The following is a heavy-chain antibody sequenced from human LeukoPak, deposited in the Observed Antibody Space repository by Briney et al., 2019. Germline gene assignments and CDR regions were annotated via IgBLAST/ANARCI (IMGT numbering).Heavy chain of an antibody. D-gene: IGHD5/OR15-5a*01. Sequence: PGGSLRLSCAASGFIFSSYEMNWVRQAPGKGRDGVSYISSSGSTIYYADSVKGRFTISRDNAKNSLYLQMNSLRAEDTAVYYCARSRLPNWFDPWGQGTLVTVSS. V-gene: IGHV3-48*03. J-gene: IGHJ5*02. CDR3: ARSRLPNWFDP. CDR2: ISSSGSTI. CDR1: GFIFSSYE.